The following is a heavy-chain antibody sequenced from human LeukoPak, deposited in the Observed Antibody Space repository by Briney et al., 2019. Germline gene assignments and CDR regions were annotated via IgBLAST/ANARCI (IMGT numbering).Heavy chain of an antibody. Sequence: GGSLRLSCAASGFTFSSYSMNWVRQAPGKGLEWVSYISSSSSTIYYADSVKGRFTISRDNAKNSLYLQMNSLRAEDTAVYYCAREPSYSRYALVGDYWGQGTLVTVSS. CDR2: ISSSSSTI. V-gene: IGHV3-48*01. CDR3: AREPSYSRYALVGDY. CDR1: GFTFSSYS. J-gene: IGHJ4*02. D-gene: IGHD5-12*01.